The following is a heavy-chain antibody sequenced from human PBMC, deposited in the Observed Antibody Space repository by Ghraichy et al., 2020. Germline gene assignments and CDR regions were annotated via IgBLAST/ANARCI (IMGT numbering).Heavy chain of an antibody. D-gene: IGHD3-3*01. J-gene: IGHJ5*02. V-gene: IGHV4-34*01. CDR2: INHSGST. Sequence: GSLSLTCAVYGGSFSGYYWSWIRQPPGKGLEWIGEINHSGSTNYNPSLKSRVTISVDTSKNQFSLKLSSVTAADTAVYYCARARFILEWFQGDWFDPWGQGTLVTVSS. CDR3: ARARFILEWFQGDWFDP. CDR1: GGSFSGYY.